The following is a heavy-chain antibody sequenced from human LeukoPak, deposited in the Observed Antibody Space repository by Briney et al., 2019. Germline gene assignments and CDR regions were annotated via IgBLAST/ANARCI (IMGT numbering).Heavy chain of an antibody. Sequence: GGSLRLSCAASGFTFSSYWMSWVRQAPGKGLEWVANIKQDGSEKYYVDSVKGRFTISRDNAKNSLYLQMNSLRAEDTAVYYCARDDSGYSSSWYDRWGQGTLVTVSS. D-gene: IGHD6-13*01. CDR3: ARDDSGYSSSWYDR. J-gene: IGHJ5*02. V-gene: IGHV3-7*01. CDR1: GFTFSSYW. CDR2: IKQDGSEK.